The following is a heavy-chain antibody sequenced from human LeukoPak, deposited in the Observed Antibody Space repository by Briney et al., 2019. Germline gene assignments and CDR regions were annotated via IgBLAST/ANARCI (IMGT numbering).Heavy chain of an antibody. D-gene: IGHD1-1*01. CDR2: FYHSGNT. Sequence: MTSETLSLTCTVSGGSISSYYWSWIRQPPGKGLEWIGYFYHSGNTKYNPSLKSRVTISVDTSKNQLSLNLTSVTAADTAVYYCAKAPIATAMGSFDIWGQGTMVTVSS. J-gene: IGHJ3*02. CDR1: GGSISSYY. V-gene: IGHV4-59*01. CDR3: AKAPIATAMGSFDI.